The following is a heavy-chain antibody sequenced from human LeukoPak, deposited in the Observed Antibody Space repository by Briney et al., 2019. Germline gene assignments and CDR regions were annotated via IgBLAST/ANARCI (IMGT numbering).Heavy chain of an antibody. CDR1: GFTVSSNY. Sequence: GGSLRLSCAASGFTVSSNYMSWVRQAPGKGLEWVSVIYSGGSTYYADSVKGRFTISRDNSKNTLYLQMNSLRAEDTAVYYCARDSLGGSGSYYTPLDYWGQGTLVTVSS. J-gene: IGHJ4*02. V-gene: IGHV3-53*05. CDR3: ARDSLGGSGSYYTPLDY. D-gene: IGHD3-10*01. CDR2: IYSGGST.